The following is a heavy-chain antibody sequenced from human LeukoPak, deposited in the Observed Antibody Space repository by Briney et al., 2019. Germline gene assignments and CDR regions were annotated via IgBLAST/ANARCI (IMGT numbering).Heavy chain of an antibody. D-gene: IGHD1-7*01. V-gene: IGHV3-21*01. J-gene: IGHJ5*02. CDR2: ISSSSSYI. Sequence: GGSLRLSCAASGFTFSSYSMNWVRQAPGKGLEWVSSISSSSSYIYYADSVKGRFTISRDNAKNSLYLQMNSLRAEDTAVYYCARELTGTNWFDPWGQGTLVTVSS. CDR1: GFTFSSYS. CDR3: ARELTGTNWFDP.